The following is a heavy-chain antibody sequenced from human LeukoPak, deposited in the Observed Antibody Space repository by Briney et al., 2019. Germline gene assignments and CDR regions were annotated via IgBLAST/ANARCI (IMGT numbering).Heavy chain of an antibody. Sequence: SVKVSCKASGGTFSSYAISWVRQAPGQGLEWMGRIIPIFGTADYAQKFQGRVTITTDESTSTAYMELSSLRSEDTAVYYCAMGGIQLRMVLLDYWGQGTLVTVSS. CDR3: AMGGIQLRMVLLDY. D-gene: IGHD5-18*01. V-gene: IGHV1-69*05. CDR1: GGTFSSYA. J-gene: IGHJ4*02. CDR2: IIPIFGTA.